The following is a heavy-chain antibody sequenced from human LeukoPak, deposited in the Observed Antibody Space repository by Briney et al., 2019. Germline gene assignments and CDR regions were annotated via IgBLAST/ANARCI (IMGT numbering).Heavy chain of an antibody. Sequence: ASETLSLTCTVSGGSISSNNYYWGWIRQPPGKGLEWIGSIYYSGSTYYMPSLKSRVTISVNTSKNQFSLRLSSVTAADTAVYYCTRVDSYYYMDVWGKGTTVTVSS. V-gene: IGHV4-39*07. CDR3: TRVDSYYYMDV. J-gene: IGHJ6*03. CDR1: GGSISSNNYY. CDR2: IYYSGST.